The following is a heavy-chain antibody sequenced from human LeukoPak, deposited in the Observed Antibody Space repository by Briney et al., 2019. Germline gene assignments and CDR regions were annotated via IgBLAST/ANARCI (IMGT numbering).Heavy chain of an antibody. Sequence: GGSLRLSCSASGFTFSSYAMHWVRQAPGKGLEYVSAISSNGSSTYYADSVKGRFTISRDNSKNTLYLQMSSLRAEDTAVYYCVKEEVRFLEWLPNYYYYGMDVWGQGTTVTVSS. CDR2: ISSNGSST. J-gene: IGHJ6*02. V-gene: IGHV3-64D*06. D-gene: IGHD3-3*01. CDR1: GFTFSSYA. CDR3: VKEEVRFLEWLPNYYYYGMDV.